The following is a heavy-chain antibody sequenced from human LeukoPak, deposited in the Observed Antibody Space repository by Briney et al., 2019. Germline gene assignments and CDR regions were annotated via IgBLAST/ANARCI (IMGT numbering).Heavy chain of an antibody. Sequence: SETLSLTCAVYGESFSGYYWSWIRQPPGKGLEWMWEINHSGSTNYNPSVKSRVAISVDTSKNQFSLKLSSVTAADTAVYYCARCTGSVRYRPATWYFDLWGRGTLVTVSS. CDR1: GESFSGYY. V-gene: IGHV4-34*01. D-gene: IGHD3-9*01. J-gene: IGHJ2*01. CDR2: INHSGST. CDR3: ARCTGSVRYRPATWYFDL.